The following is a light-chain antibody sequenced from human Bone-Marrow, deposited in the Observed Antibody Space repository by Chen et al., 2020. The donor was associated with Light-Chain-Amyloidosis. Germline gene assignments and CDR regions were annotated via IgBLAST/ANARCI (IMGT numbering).Light chain of an antibody. CDR2: WAS. CDR3: QQYYSAPLT. J-gene: IGKJ3*01. Sequence: DIVMTQSPDSLAVSLGERATINCKSSQNLLYHSNNKNYMAWYQQKAGQPPKLLIKWASIRKSGVPERFSGSGSGTDFTLTISSLQSEDVAVYYCQQYYSAPLTFGPGTKVEIK. CDR1: QNLLYHSNNKNY. V-gene: IGKV4-1*01.